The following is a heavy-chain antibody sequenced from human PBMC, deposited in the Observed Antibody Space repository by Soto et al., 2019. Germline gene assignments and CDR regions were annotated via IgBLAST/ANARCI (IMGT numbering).Heavy chain of an antibody. D-gene: IGHD3-22*01. CDR3: ARDMKYYDGSGYNGMDV. V-gene: IGHV3-7*01. CDR2: IKQDGSEI. Sequence: LRLSCAASGFTFSSCWMTWVRQAPGKGLEWVANIKQDGSEIYYVDSVKGRFTISRDNAKNSLYLQMNSLRAEDTAVYYCARDMKYYDGSGYNGMDVWGQGTTVTVSS. CDR1: GFTFSSCW. J-gene: IGHJ6*02.